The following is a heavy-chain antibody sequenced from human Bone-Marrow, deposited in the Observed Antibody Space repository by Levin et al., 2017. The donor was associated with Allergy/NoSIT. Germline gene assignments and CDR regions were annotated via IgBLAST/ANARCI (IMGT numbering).Heavy chain of an antibody. V-gene: IGHV4-39*01. CDR1: GGSISSSSYY. CDR3: ASPALGAESPDWPDTYYFDY. D-gene: IGHD3-16*01. CDR2: IYYSGST. J-gene: IGHJ4*02. Sequence: SETLSLTCTVSGGSISSSSYYWGWIRQPPGKGLEWIGSIYYSGSTYYNPSLKSRVTISVDTSKNQFSLKLSSVTAADTAVYYCASPALGAESPDWPDTYYFDYWGQGTLVTVSS.